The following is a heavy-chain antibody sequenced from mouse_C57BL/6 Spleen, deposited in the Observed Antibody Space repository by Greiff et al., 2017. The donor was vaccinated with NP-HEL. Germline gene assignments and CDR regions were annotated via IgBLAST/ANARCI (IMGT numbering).Heavy chain of an antibody. CDR1: GYAFSSYW. CDR3: ARHGSSYYAMDY. D-gene: IGHD1-1*01. CDR2: IYPGDGDT. J-gene: IGHJ4*01. Sequence: QVQLQQSGAELVKPGASVKISCKASGYAFSSYWMHWVKQRPGKGLEWIGQIYPGDGDTNYNGKFKGKATLTADKSSSTAYMQLSSLTSEDSAVYFCARHGSSYYAMDYWGQGTSVTVSS. V-gene: IGHV1-80*01.